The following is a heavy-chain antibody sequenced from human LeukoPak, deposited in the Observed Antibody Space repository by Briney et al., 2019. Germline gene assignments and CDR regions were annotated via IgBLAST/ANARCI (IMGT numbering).Heavy chain of an antibody. V-gene: IGHV5-51*01. CDR3: AGATYNWFDP. CDR1: GSIFTSYR. J-gene: IGHJ5*02. Sequence: GAPRQTSGQGSGSIFTSYRSGGVRALPGKGLEWMGIIYPGASDTRYSPSFQGQVTISADKSISTAYLQWSSLKASDTAMYYCAGATYNWFDPWGQGTLVTVSS. D-gene: IGHD1-26*01. CDR2: IYPGASDT.